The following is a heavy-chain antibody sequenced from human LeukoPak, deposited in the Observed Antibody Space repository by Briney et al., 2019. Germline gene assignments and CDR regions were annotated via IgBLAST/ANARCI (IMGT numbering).Heavy chain of an antibody. CDR3: AKDFAGYCSSTSCPGGDFDY. CDR2: ISYDGSNK. D-gene: IGHD2-2*01. J-gene: IGHJ4*02. CDR1: GFTFSSYG. Sequence: GGSLRPSCAASGFTFSSYGMHWVRHAPRKGREWVAVISYDGSNKYYADSVKGRFTISRDNSKNTLYLQMNSLRAEDTAVYYCAKDFAGYCSSTSCPGGDFDYWGQGTLVTVSS. V-gene: IGHV3-30*18.